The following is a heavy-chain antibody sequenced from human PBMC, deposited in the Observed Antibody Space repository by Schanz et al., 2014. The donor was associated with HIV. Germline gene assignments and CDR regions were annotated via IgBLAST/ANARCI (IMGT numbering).Heavy chain of an antibody. D-gene: IGHD3-10*01. J-gene: IGHJ4*02. Sequence: MKLVESGGGLAQPGGSLTLSCVASGFTFSKYSMNWVRQAPGKGLEWVAVIWFDGSNKYYADSVKGRFTISRDNSKKTLYLQMNSLRAGDTAVYYCARDGSLNRGFDYWGQGTLVTVSS. CDR2: IWFDGSNK. V-gene: IGHV3-33*08. CDR3: ARDGSLNRGFDY. CDR1: GFTFSKYS.